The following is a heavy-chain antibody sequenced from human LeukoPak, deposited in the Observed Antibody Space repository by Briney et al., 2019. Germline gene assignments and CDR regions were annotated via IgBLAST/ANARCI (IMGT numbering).Heavy chain of an antibody. CDR2: ISYDGSNK. CDR1: GFTFSSYG. CDR3: AKDLHHLVVPAAIGS. Sequence: PGGSLRLSCAAFGFTFSSYGMHWVRQAPGKGLEWVAVISYDGSNKYYADSVKGRFTISRDNSKNTLYLQMNSLRAEDTAVYYCAKDLHHLVVPAAIGSWGQGTLVTVSS. V-gene: IGHV3-30*12. D-gene: IGHD2-2*02. J-gene: IGHJ4*02.